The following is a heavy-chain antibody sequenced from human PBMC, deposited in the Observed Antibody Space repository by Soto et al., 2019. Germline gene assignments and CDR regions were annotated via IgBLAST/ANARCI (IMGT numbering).Heavy chain of an antibody. J-gene: IGHJ3*02. CDR3: AGGGKLQYCSGGSCHPGAFDI. CDR2: IYYSGST. CDR1: GGSISSGGYY. D-gene: IGHD2-15*01. Sequence: SETLSLTCTVSGGSISSGGYYWSWIRQHPGKGLEWIGYIYYSGSTYYNPSLKSRVTISVDTSKNQFSLKLSSVTAADTAVYYCAGGGKLQYCSGGSCHPGAFDIWGQGTMVTVSS. V-gene: IGHV4-31*03.